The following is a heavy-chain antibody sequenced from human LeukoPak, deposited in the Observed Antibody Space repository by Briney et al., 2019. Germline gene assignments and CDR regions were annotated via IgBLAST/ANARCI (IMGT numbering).Heavy chain of an antibody. CDR2: IRSKTDGGTT. J-gene: IGHJ2*01. CDR3: TTASLRSARYFDL. CDR1: GFTFSNAW. V-gene: IGHV3-15*01. Sequence: GGSLRLSCAASGFTFSNAWMTWVRQAPGKGLEWVGRIRSKTDGGTTDYAAPVKGRFTISRDDSKNTLYLQMNSLKTEDTAVYYCTTASLRSARYFDLRGRGTLVTVSS. D-gene: IGHD5-12*01.